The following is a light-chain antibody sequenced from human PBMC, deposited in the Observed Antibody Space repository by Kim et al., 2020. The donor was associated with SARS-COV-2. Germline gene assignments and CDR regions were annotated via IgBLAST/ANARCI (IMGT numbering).Light chain of an antibody. V-gene: IGLV3-1*01. J-gene: IGLJ2*01. CDR1: KLGDKY. CDR3: QAWDSSTVV. CDR2: RDS. Sequence: GSPGQTASLPWSGDKLGDKYVCWYQQKPGQSPVLVIYRDSKRPSGIPERFSGSNSGNTATLTISGTQAMDEADYYCQAWDSSTVVFGGGTQLTVL.